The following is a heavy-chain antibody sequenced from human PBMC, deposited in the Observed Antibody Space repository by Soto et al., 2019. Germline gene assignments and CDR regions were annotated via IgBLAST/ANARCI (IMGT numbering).Heavy chain of an antibody. CDR3: ARIRSGEYYYGSGLLWAMDV. V-gene: IGHV2-70*01. CDR2: IDWDDDK. J-gene: IGHJ6*02. CDR1: GFSLSTSGMC. D-gene: IGHD3-10*01. Sequence: ESGPTLVNPTQTLTLTCTFSGFSLSTSGMCVSWIRQPPGKALEWLALIDWDDDKYYSTSLKTRLTISKDTSKNQVVLTMTNMDPVDTATYYCARIRSGEYYYGSGLLWAMDVWGQGTTVTVSS.